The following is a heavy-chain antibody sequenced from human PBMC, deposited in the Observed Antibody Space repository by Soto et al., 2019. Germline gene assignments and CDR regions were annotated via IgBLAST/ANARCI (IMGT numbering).Heavy chain of an antibody. CDR3: AGLRWAAAGTGNWFDP. Sequence: QVQLVQSGAEVKKPGASVKVSCKASGYTFTSYGISWVRQAPGQGLEWMGGISAYNGNTNYAQKLQGRVTMTTDTPTSTGYMELRSLRSDDTAVYYCAGLRWAAAGTGNWFDPWGQGTLVTVSS. V-gene: IGHV1-18*01. J-gene: IGHJ5*02. CDR1: GYTFTSYG. CDR2: ISAYNGNT. D-gene: IGHD6-13*01.